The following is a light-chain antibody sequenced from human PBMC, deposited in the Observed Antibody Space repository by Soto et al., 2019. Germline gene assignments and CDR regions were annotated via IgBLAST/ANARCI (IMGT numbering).Light chain of an antibody. CDR3: HPSYITPLT. V-gene: IGKV1-39*01. CDR2: GAS. J-gene: IGKJ4*01. Sequence: DIQMTQSPSSLSASVGDRVTITCRASQSISSYFNWYQQKPGKAPKLLIYGASSLQSGVTARFSGSGSGTDFTLTITSLQPEDFATYYCHPSYITPLTFGGGTKVEIK. CDR1: QSISSY.